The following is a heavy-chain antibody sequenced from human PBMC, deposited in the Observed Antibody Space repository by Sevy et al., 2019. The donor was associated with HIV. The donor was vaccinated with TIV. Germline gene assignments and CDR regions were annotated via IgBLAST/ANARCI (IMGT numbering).Heavy chain of an antibody. CDR3: AKSPGGDYSEYFQH. J-gene: IGHJ1*01. D-gene: IGHD4-17*01. V-gene: IGHV3-23*01. CDR1: GFTFSTYA. Sequence: GGSLRLSCAASGFTFSTYAMSWVRQAPGKGLEWVSGISGSCGSTYYADSVKGRFTISRDNCKNTVYLQMNSLRAEDTAVYYCAKSPGGDYSEYFQHWGQGTLVTVSS. CDR2: ISGSCGST.